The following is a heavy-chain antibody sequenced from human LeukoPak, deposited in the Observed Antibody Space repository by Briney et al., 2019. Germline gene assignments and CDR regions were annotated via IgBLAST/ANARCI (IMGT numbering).Heavy chain of an antibody. D-gene: IGHD1-1*01. V-gene: IGHV4-38-2*02. Sequence: SETLSLTCTVSGYSISSGYYWGWIRQPPGKGLEWVGSIYRSGNTYYNPSLKSRVTISVDTSKNQFSLKLSSVTAADTAVYYCARLEGGCDYWGQGTLVTVSS. CDR3: ARLEGGCDY. J-gene: IGHJ4*02. CDR1: GYSISSGYY. CDR2: IYRSGNT.